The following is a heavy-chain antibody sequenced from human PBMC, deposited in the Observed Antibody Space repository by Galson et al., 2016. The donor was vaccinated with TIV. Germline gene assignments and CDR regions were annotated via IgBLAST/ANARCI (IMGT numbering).Heavy chain of an antibody. Sequence: SLRLSCVASGFTFSGHGMNWVRQAPGKGLEWVSSISNSGDYIYYSDSMKGRFTISRDNAKKSLYLQMHSLRAEDTAVYYCARIIGYWVGYYSMDVWGQGATVTVSS. V-gene: IGHV3-21*01. CDR2: ISNSGDYI. J-gene: IGHJ6*02. D-gene: IGHD2-8*02. CDR1: GFTFSGHG. CDR3: ARIIGYWVGYYSMDV.